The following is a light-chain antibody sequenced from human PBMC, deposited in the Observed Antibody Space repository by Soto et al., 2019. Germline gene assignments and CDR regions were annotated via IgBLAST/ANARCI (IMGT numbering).Light chain of an antibody. V-gene: IGKV1-5*03. CDR3: KQYNYWQIP. CDR2: KAY. Sequence: DIQRTQSTSTMSSSVGDRVTITGLASQSISSWLAWYQQKPGKDTKIMIYKAYSLESGVTSRFSGSGSGTEFTLTVRSLRSEDSAVYYCKQYNYWQIPFGTGQRLELK. J-gene: IGKJ5*01. CDR1: QSISSW.